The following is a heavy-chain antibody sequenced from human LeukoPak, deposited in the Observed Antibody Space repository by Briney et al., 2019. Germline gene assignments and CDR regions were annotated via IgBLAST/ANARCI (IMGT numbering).Heavy chain of an antibody. Sequence: SETLSLTCEVSGGSISSHYWTWIRHSPGTGLEWIGNVYKSGSTKYHSSLQSRVTISVDTSKNQFALKLRSVTAADTAVYFCARERCSSVSCFGDMDVWGKGTAVTVS. D-gene: IGHD2-2*01. J-gene: IGHJ6*03. CDR3: ARERCSSVSCFGDMDV. CDR2: VYKSGST. V-gene: IGHV4-59*11. CDR1: GGSISSHY.